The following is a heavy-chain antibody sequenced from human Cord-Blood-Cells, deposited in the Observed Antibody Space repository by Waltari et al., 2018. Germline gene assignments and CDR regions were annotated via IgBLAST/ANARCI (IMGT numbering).Heavy chain of an antibody. CDR3: ARSLYYDFWSGYYYFDY. CDR1: GGTFSSYA. D-gene: IGHD3-3*01. J-gene: IGHJ4*02. Sequence: QVQLVQSGAEVKKPGSSVKVSCKASGGTFSSYAISWVRQAPGQGLEWMGRNIPILGIANYPQKFQGRDTITADKSTSTAYMELSSLRSEDTAVYYCARSLYYDFWSGYYYFDYWGQGTLVTVSS. CDR2: NIPILGIA. V-gene: IGHV1-69*09.